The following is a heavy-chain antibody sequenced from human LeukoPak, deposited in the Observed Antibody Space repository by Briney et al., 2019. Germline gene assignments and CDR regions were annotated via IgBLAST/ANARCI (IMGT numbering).Heavy chain of an antibody. V-gene: IGHV3-21*01. D-gene: IGHD6-13*01. J-gene: IGHJ3*02. Sequence: GGSLRLSCAASGFTFSSYSVNWVRQAPGKGLEWVSSISSSSSYIYYADSVKGRFTISRDNAKNSLYLQMNSLRAEDTAVYYCARDMGIAASDAFDIWGQGTMVTVSS. CDR3: ARDMGIAASDAFDI. CDR1: GFTFSSYS. CDR2: ISSSSSYI.